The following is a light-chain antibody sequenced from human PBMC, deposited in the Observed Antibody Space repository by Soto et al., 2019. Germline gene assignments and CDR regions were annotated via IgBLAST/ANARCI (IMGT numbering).Light chain of an antibody. CDR2: DVS. V-gene: IGKV3-20*01. Sequence: DIVLTQSPGTLSLSPGERATLSCRASRSVTSYFAWYQQKPGQAPRLLIYDVSTRATGIPDRFSGSGSGTDFTLTISRLEPEDFAVYHCQQYDTSPTFGQGTKVEVK. CDR1: RSVTSY. CDR3: QQYDTSPT. J-gene: IGKJ1*01.